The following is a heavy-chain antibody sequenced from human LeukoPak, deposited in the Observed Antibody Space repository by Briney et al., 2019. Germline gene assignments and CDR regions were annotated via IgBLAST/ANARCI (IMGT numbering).Heavy chain of an antibody. CDR2: FDPEDGET. Sequence: ASVKVSCKVSGYTLTELSMHWVRQAPGKGLEWMGGFDPEDGETIYAQKFQGRVTMTEDTSTDTAYMELSSLRSEDTAVYYCATDMGSVPNPHYYYYMDVWGKGTTVTVSS. D-gene: IGHD1-14*01. CDR1: GYTLTELS. CDR3: ATDMGSVPNPHYYYYMDV. V-gene: IGHV1-24*01. J-gene: IGHJ6*03.